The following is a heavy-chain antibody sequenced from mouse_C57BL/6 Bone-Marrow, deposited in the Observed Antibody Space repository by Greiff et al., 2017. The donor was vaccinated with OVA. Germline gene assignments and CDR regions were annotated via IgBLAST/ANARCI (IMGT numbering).Heavy chain of an antibody. V-gene: IGHV2-2*01. J-gene: IGHJ4*01. CDR1: GFSLTSYG. D-gene: IGHD1-1*01. Sequence: VMLVESGPGLVQPSQSLSITCTVSGFSLTSYGVHWVRQSPGKGLEWLGVIWSGGSTDYNAAFISRLSISKDNSKSQVFFKMNSLQADDTAIYYCARRGVLRGYYAMDYWGQGTSVTVSS. CDR2: IWSGGST. CDR3: ARRGVLRGYYAMDY.